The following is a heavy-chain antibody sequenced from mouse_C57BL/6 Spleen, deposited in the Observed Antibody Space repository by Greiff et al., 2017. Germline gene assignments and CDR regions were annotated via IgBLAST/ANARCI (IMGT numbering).Heavy chain of an antibody. CDR1: GYTFTDYY. CDR3: ASGRGDGPFDY. Sequence: VQLKQSGPELVKPGASVKISCKASGYTFTDYYMNWVKQSHGRSLEWIGDINPNNGGTSYNQKFKGKATLTVDKSSSTAYMELRSLTSEDSAVYYCASGRGDGPFDYWGQGTTLTVSS. V-gene: IGHV1-26*01. J-gene: IGHJ2*01. D-gene: IGHD2-3*01. CDR2: INPNNGGT.